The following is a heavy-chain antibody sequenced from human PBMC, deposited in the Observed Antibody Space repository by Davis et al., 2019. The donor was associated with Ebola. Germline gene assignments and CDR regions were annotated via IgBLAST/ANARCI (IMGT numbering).Heavy chain of an antibody. D-gene: IGHD1-26*01. CDR1: GYTFTNYG. CDR2: INPHNGNT. V-gene: IGHV1-18*04. J-gene: IGHJ4*02. CDR3: ARGGGSYSLDY. Sequence: AASVKVSCKASGYTFTNYGITWVRQAPGQGLEWMGWINPHNGNTNYAQNVQGRVIMTSDTATTTAYMEVGSLRSDDTAVYYCARGGGSYSLDYWGQGTLVTVSS.